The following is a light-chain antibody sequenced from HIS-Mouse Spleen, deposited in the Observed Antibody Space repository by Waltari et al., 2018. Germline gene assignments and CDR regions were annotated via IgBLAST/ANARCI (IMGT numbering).Light chain of an antibody. V-gene: IGKV1D-8*02. Sequence: AMWMTESPSLLSASTGDRVTIRCRMSQGISSYSAWYQQKPGKAPERLIYAASSLHSGVPSRFSGSGSGTDFTLTISCLRSEDFGTYYCEKYYSFPRTFGQGTKVEIK. CDR1: QGISSY. CDR2: AAS. J-gene: IGKJ1*01. CDR3: EKYYSFPRT.